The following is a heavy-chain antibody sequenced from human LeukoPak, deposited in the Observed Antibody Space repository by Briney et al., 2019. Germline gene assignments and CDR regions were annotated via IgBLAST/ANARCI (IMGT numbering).Heavy chain of an antibody. D-gene: IGHD6-19*01. CDR2: ISYDGGNK. CDR3: ARDSGWHSDY. V-gene: IGHV3-30-3*01. J-gene: IGHJ4*02. CDR1: GFTFSSYS. Sequence: GGSLRLSCAASGFTFSSYSMHWVRQAPGKGLEWVAVISYDGGNKYYAGSVKGRLTISRDNSKNTLYLQMDSLRPEDTAVYNCARDSGWHSDYWGQGTLVTVSS.